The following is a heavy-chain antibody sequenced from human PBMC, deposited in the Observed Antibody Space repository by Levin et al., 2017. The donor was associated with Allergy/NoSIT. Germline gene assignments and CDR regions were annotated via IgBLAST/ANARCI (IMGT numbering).Heavy chain of an antibody. J-gene: IGHJ5*02. D-gene: IGHD3-22*01. CDR3: ATGRAGSGYYPLTWFDP. Sequence: GGSLRLSCAASGFTFSTYAMSWVRQAPGKGLEWVSAVSHSGGSTYYADSVKGRFTISRDNSKNTLYLQMNSLRAEDTAVYYCATGRAGSGYYPLTWFDPWGQGTLVTVSS. CDR2: VSHSGGST. CDR1: GFTFSTYA. V-gene: IGHV3-23*01.